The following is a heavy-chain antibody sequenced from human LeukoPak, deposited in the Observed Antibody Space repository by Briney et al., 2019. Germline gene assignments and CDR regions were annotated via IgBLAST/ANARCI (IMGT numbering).Heavy chain of an antibody. CDR3: ATVSTGLSGSLFYYFDC. Sequence: GASVKVSCKVSGYTLTELSMHWVRQAPGKGLEWMGGFDPEDGETIYAQKFQGRVTMTEDTSTDTAYMELSSLRSEDTAVYYCATVSTGLSGSLFYYFDCWGQGTLVTVSS. CDR1: GYTLTELS. D-gene: IGHD1-26*01. CDR2: FDPEDGET. V-gene: IGHV1-24*01. J-gene: IGHJ4*02.